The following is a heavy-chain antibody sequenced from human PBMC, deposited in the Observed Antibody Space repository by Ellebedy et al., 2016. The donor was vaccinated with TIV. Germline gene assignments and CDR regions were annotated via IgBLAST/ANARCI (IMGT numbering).Heavy chain of an antibody. D-gene: IGHD4-17*01. CDR2: INQDGSQK. Sequence: GESLKISCAASRFPFSSYWMSWVRQAPGKGLEWVANINQDGSQKYYVDSVKGRFTISRDNVKNSLYLQVNSLRAEDTAIYYCATDGSYGDYLSPQHAFTIWGQGTMVTVSP. J-gene: IGHJ3*02. CDR3: ATDGSYGDYLSPQHAFTI. CDR1: RFPFSSYW. V-gene: IGHV3-7*01.